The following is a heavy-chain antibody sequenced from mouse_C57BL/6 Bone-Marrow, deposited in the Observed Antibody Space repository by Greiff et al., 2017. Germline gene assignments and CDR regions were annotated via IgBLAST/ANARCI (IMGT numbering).Heavy chain of an antibody. Sequence: QVQLQQPGAELVKPGASVKLSCKASGYTFTSYWMHWVKQRPGQGLEWIGMIHPNSGSTNYNEKFKSKATLTVDTSSSTAYMQLSSLTSEDSAVYYCARWGLRRAFAYWGQGTLVTVSA. CDR1: GYTFTSYW. V-gene: IGHV1-64*01. D-gene: IGHD2-2*01. CDR3: ARWGLRRAFAY. CDR2: IHPNSGST. J-gene: IGHJ3*01.